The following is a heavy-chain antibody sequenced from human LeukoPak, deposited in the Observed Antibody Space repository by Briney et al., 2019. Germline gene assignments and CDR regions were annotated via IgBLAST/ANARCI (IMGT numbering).Heavy chain of an antibody. V-gene: IGHV1-46*01. D-gene: IGHD3-9*01. CDR2: INPSGGST. Sequence: ASVKVSCKASGSTFTDYYMHWVRQAPGQGLEWMGIINPSGGSTSYAQKFQGRVTMTRDTSTSTVYMELSSLRSEDTAVYYCARGGVQGGNYDILTGYKPHNWFDPWGQGTLVTVSS. CDR1: GSTFTDYY. CDR3: ARGGVQGGNYDILTGYKPHNWFDP. J-gene: IGHJ5*02.